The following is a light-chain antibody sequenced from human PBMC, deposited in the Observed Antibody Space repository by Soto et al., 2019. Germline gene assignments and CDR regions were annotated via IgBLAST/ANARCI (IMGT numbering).Light chain of an antibody. CDR1: RDISNS. CDR3: QQYGGSPPLT. V-gene: IGKV1-12*01. J-gene: IGKJ4*01. CDR2: GAS. Sequence: DIQMTQSPSSVSASVGDRLTITCRASRDISNSLAWYQQTPGKAPKLLLRGASSLHRGVPSRFSGGGAGTDFTLTISRLEPEDFAVYYCQQYGGSPPLTFGGGTKVEIK.